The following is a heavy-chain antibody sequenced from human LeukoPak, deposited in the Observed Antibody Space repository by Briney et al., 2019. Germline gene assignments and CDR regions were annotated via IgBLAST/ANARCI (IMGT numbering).Heavy chain of an antibody. J-gene: IGHJ6*03. CDR1: RYTFTCYY. Sequence: ASVKVSCQDSRYTFTCYYMHWVRQAPGQGLEWMGWINPNSGGTNYAQKFQGRVTMTRDTSISTAYMELSRLRSDDAARYYCARDKEHYDRSGLLYMDVWGKGTTVTISS. D-gene: IGHD3-22*01. CDR3: ARDKEHYDRSGLLYMDV. CDR2: INPNSGGT. V-gene: IGHV1-2*02.